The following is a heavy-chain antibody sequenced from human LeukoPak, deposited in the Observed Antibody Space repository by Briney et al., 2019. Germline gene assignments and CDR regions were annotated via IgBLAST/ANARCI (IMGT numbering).Heavy chain of an antibody. D-gene: IGHD2-15*01. V-gene: IGHV3-30*18. CDR2: ISYDGSNK. CDR3: AKVAVVVVAALYFDY. CDR1: RFTFLSYG. Sequence: PGGSLRLSCAASRFTFLSYGMHWVRQAPGKGLEWVAVISYDGSNKYYADSVKGRFTISRDNSKNTLYLQMNSLRAEDTAVYYCAKVAVVVVAALYFDYWGQGTLVTVSS. J-gene: IGHJ4*02.